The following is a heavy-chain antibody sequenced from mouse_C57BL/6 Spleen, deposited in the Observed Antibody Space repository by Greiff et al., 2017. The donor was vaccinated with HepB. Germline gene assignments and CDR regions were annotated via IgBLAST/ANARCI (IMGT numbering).Heavy chain of an antibody. V-gene: IGHV1-55*01. CDR1: GYTFTSYW. CDR3: ARSPPAYYSNVYWYFDV. J-gene: IGHJ1*03. Sequence: QVQLQQPGAELVKPGASVKMSCKASGYTFTSYWITWVKQRPGQGLEWIGDIYPGSGSTNYNEKFKSKATLTVDTSSSTAYMQLSSLTSEDSAVYYCARSPPAYYSNVYWYFDVWGTGTTVTVSS. D-gene: IGHD2-5*01. CDR2: IYPGSGST.